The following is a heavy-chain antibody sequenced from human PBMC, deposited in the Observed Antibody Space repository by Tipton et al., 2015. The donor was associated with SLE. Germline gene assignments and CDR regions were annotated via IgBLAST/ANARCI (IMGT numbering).Heavy chain of an antibody. CDR1: NGSIGSDY. CDR2: TYYSGRT. V-gene: IGHV4-59*08. Sequence: TLSLTCSVSNGSIGSDYWTWIRQPPGKGLEWIGYTYYSGRTQYNPSLKSRVTISVDRSTNQFSLRLTSVTAADTAVYYCARQDYGAILDYWGQGTLVTVSS. J-gene: IGHJ4*02. D-gene: IGHD4/OR15-4a*01. CDR3: ARQDYGAILDY.